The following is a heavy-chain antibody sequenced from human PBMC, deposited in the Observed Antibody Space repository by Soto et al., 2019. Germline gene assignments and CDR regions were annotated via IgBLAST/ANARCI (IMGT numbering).Heavy chain of an antibody. J-gene: IGHJ4*02. CDR3: ARGYYFWSGYYPTLFDY. V-gene: IGHV6-1*01. D-gene: IGHD3-3*01. CDR1: GDSVTSNSAA. CDR2: TYYRSKWYS. Sequence: PSQTLSLTCDISGDSVTSNSAAWNWVRQSPSRGLEWLGRTYYRSKWYSDYAVSVKSRITINPDTSKDQFSLQLNSVTPEDTAVYYCARGYYFWSGYYPTLFDYWGQGSLVIVSS.